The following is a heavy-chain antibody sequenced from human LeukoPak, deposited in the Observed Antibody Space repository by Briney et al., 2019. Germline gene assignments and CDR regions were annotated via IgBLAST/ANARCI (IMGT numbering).Heavy chain of an antibody. D-gene: IGHD3-3*01. CDR2: MSFDASNK. CDR1: GFTFSSYG. CDR3: ARVIGSGTIFGVVAHFDY. Sequence: PGRSLRLSCAASGFTFSSYGMHWVRQAPGKGLEGVAVMSFDASNKYYADSVKGRFTISRDNSKNTLYLQMNSLRAEDTAVYYCARVIGSGTIFGVVAHFDYWGQGTLVTVSS. J-gene: IGHJ4*02. V-gene: IGHV3-30*03.